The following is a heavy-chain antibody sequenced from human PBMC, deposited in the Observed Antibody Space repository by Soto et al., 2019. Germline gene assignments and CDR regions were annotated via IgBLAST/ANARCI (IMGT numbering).Heavy chain of an antibody. D-gene: IGHD2-2*01. J-gene: IGHJ5*02. Sequence: SETLSLTCTVSGGSSSSSSYDWGWIRQPQGKGLEWIGSINDSGSTYYNPSLKSRVTISVDTSKNQFSLKLSAVTAADTAVYYCARGRLWVVPAAIRSNGFDPWGEGTLVTVSS. CDR1: GGSSSSSSYD. V-gene: IGHV4-39*01. CDR3: ARGRLWVVPAAIRSNGFDP. CDR2: INDSGST.